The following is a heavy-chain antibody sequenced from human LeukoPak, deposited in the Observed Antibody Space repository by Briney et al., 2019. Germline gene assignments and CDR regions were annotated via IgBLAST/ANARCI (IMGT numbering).Heavy chain of an antibody. D-gene: IGHD5-18*01. CDR3: ARAERGYSYGYGYYYYYMDV. J-gene: IGHJ6*03. Sequence: PSETLSLTCTVSGGSISSYYWSWIRQPPGKGLEWIGYTYYSGSTNYNPSLKSRVTISVDTSKNQFSLKLSSVTAADTAVYYCARAERGYSYGYGYYYYYMDVWGKGTTVTVSS. V-gene: IGHV4-59*01. CDR1: GGSISSYY. CDR2: TYYSGST.